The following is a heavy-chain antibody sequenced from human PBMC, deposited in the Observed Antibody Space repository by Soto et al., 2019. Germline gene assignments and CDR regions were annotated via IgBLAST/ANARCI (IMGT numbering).Heavy chain of an antibody. D-gene: IGHD4-4*01. CDR1: GGSFSSGAYY. CDR2: VHYSGST. Sequence: PSETLSLTCTVSGGSFSSGAYYWSWIRQHPGKGLEWIGYVHYSGSTSYSPSLKSRVSMSVDTSKSQFFLRLSSVTAADTAVYYCARADYSETPDAFDIWGQGTMVTVSS. J-gene: IGHJ3*02. V-gene: IGHV4-31*03. CDR3: ARADYSETPDAFDI.